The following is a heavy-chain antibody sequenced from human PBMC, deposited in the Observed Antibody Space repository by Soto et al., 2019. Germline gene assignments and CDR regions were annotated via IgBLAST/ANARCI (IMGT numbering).Heavy chain of an antibody. D-gene: IGHD6-13*01. CDR1: GYSISSGFY. CDR3: ARASSSWSLYYYYYGMDV. Sequence: SETLSLTCAVSGYSISSGFYWGWIRQPPGEGLEWIGSIYHSGSTYYNPSLKSRVTISVDTSKNQFSLKLSSVTAADTAVYYCARASSSWSLYYYYYGMDVWGQGTTVTVSS. V-gene: IGHV4-38-2*01. CDR2: IYHSGST. J-gene: IGHJ6*02.